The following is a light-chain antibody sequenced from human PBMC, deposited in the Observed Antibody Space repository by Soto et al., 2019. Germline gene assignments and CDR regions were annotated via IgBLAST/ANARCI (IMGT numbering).Light chain of an antibody. CDR3: ASYTTRHVV. Sequence: QSALTQPASVSGSPGQSITISCTGTSSDVGGYNYVSWYQHHPGNAPKLMIYEVSNRPSGVSSRFSGSKSGNTASLTISGLQAEDESDYYCASYTTRHVVFGGWTKLTVL. V-gene: IGLV2-14*01. J-gene: IGLJ2*01. CDR1: SSDVGGYNY. CDR2: EVS.